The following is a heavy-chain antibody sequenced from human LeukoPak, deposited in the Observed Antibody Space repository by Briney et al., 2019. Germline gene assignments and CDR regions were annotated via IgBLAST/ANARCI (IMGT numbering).Heavy chain of an antibody. Sequence: GETLRLSCAASGFTLISYWMTWVRQAPGKGLEWVANIKQDGSEKYYVDSVKGRFTISRDNAKNSLYLQMNSLRDEDTAVYYCARADSSIAARLSRSSIFNYYYYMGVWGKGTTVTVSS. CDR1: GFTLISYW. V-gene: IGHV3-7*01. CDR3: ARADSSIAARLSRSSIFNYYYYMGV. CDR2: IKQDGSEK. J-gene: IGHJ6*03. D-gene: IGHD6-6*01.